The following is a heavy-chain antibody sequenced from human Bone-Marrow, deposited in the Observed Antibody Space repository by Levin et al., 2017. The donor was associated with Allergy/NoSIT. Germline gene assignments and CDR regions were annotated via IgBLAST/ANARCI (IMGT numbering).Heavy chain of an antibody. D-gene: IGHD2-21*02. V-gene: IGHV3-23*01. Sequence: GGSLRLSCAASDFTFSFYSMSWVRQGPGKGLEWVSSAGNAGDSTYYADSVKGRFIISRDNSKNTRYLQMNSLTSEDTAFYYCARSIMVATVHHKGPWNAFDIWGQGTAVTVSA. J-gene: IGHJ3*02. CDR2: AGNAGDST. CDR3: ARSIMVATVHHKGPWNAFDI. CDR1: DFTFSFYS.